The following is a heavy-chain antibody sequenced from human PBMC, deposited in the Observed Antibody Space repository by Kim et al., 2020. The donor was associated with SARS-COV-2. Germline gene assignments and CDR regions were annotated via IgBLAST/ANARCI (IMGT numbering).Heavy chain of an antibody. Sequence: SETLSLTCTVSGGSISSYYWSWIRQPPGKGLEWIGYIYYSGSTNYNPSLKSRVTISVDTSKNQFSLKLSSVTAADTAVYYCARLPKTRENWFDPWGQGTLVTVSS. CDR3: ARLPKTRENWFDP. J-gene: IGHJ5*02. CDR1: GGSISSYY. V-gene: IGHV4-59*08. CDR2: IYYSGST.